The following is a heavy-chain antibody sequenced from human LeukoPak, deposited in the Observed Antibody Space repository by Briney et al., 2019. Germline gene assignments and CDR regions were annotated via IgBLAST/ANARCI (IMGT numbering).Heavy chain of an antibody. CDR3: ARTMADGGANH. D-gene: IGHD2-21*01. Sequence: ASVKVSCKASGYTFTNYYTHWVRQAPGQGLEWMGRINPSGDSVNYAQKFQDRVTMTRDTSANTVYLELSSLRSDDTAVYYCARTMADGGANHWGQGTLVTVSS. CDR2: INPSGDSV. CDR1: GYTFTNYY. V-gene: IGHV1-46*01. J-gene: IGHJ5*02.